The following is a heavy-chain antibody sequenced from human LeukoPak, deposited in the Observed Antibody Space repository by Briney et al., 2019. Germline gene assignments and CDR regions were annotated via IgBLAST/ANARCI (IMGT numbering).Heavy chain of an antibody. CDR2: IKDDGSEK. J-gene: IGHJ4*02. CDR3: SRARIDY. Sequence: PGGSLILSCVGSGFTFSSYWMTWVRQAPGKGLEWVANIKDDGSEKYSVDSVKGRFTISRDNAKNLLYLQMSSLRAEDTAVYYWSRARIDYWGQGTLVTVSS. CDR1: GFTFSSYW. D-gene: IGHD1-14*01. V-gene: IGHV3-7*04.